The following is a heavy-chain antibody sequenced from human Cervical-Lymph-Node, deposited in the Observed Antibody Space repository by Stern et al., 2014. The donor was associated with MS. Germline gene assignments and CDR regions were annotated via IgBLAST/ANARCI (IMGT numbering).Heavy chain of an antibody. Sequence: QVTLKESGPALVKPTQTLTLTCTFSGVSLSTSGMRVSWIRQPPGKALEWLARTGWDDDKFYSTSLKTRLTISKDTSKNQVVLTMTNMDPVDTATYYCARSPPYYEFWNDYYYFDYWGQGTLVAVSS. CDR2: TGWDDDK. CDR1: GVSLSTSGMR. CDR3: ARSPPYYEFWNDYYYFDY. D-gene: IGHD3-3*01. J-gene: IGHJ4*02. V-gene: IGHV2-70*04.